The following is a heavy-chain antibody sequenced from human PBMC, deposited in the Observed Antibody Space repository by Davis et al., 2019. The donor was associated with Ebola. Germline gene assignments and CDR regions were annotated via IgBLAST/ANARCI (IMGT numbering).Heavy chain of an antibody. Sequence: PGGSLRLSCAASGFTFSSYWMNWVRQAPGKGLEWVSSISSSSSYIYYADSVKGRFTISRDNAKNSLYLQMNSLRAEDTAVYYCARASGYSSSWLDYWGQGTLVTVSS. CDR2: ISSSSSYI. CDR1: GFTFSSYW. D-gene: IGHD6-13*01. J-gene: IGHJ4*02. CDR3: ARASGYSSSWLDY. V-gene: IGHV3-21*01.